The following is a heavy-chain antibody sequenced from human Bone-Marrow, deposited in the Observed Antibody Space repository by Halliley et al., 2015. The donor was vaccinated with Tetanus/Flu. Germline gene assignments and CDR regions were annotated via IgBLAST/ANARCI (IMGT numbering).Heavy chain of an antibody. CDR2: IGSGGTT. D-gene: IGHD3-22*01. CDR3: ARTFGVDYDGRGYEYSLDF. Sequence: SLRLSCAASGFTFSNYAMSWVRQPPGKGLEWVSAIGSGGTTYSADSVKGRFSISRDNSKNTLNLQMSRLRAEDTAVYYCARTFGVDYDGRGYEYSLDFWGQGTLVPVSS. V-gene: IGHV3-23*01. J-gene: IGHJ4*02. CDR1: GFTFSNYA.